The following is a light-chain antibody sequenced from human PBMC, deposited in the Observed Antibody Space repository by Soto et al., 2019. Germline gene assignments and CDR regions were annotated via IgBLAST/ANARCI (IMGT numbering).Light chain of an antibody. V-gene: IGKV3-15*01. Sequence: EIVMTQSPATLSVSPGERATLSCRASQSVSSNLAWYQQKPGQAPRLLIYGASTRATGIPARFSGSGSATEFNLTISSLQSEDFSVYYCQQYNNWPAITFGQGTRLEIK. CDR2: GAS. CDR1: QSVSSN. CDR3: QQYNNWPAIT. J-gene: IGKJ5*01.